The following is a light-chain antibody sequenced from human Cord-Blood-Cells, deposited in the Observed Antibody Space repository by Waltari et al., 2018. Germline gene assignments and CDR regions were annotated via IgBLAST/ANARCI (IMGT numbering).Light chain of an antibody. CDR2: EVS. V-gene: IGLV2-14*01. J-gene: IGLJ1*01. Sequence: QSARTQPASVSGSPGQSITLSCTGTRHDVGGYNYVSWYQQHPGKAPKLMIYEVSNRPSGVSNRFSGSKSGNTASLTISGLQAEDEADYYCSSYTSSSTPYVFGTGTKVTVL. CDR3: SSYTSSSTPYV. CDR1: RHDVGGYNY.